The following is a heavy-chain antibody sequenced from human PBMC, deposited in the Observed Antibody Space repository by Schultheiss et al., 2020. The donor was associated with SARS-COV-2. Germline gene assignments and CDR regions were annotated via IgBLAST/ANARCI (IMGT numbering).Heavy chain of an antibody. CDR3: ARHGGWGSHFDL. Sequence: SETLSLTCTVSGGSISSSSYYWSWIRQPPGKGLEWIGSIYYSGSTYYNPSLKSRVTISVDTSKNQFSLKLSSVTAADTAVYYCARHGGWGSHFDLWGRGTLVTVSS. D-gene: IGHD7-27*01. V-gene: IGHV4-39*01. CDR2: IYYSGST. J-gene: IGHJ2*01. CDR1: GGSISSSSYY.